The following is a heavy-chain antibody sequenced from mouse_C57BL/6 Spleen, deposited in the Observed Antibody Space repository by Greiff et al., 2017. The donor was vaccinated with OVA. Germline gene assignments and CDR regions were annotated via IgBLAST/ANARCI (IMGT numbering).Heavy chain of an antibody. V-gene: IGHV1-80*01. J-gene: IGHJ2*01. Sequence: VKLQQSGAELVKPGASVKISCKASGYAFSSYWMNWVKQRPGKGLEWIGQIYPGDGDTNYNGKFKGKATLTADKSSSTAYMQLSSLTSEDSAVDFCARKGEGYYFDYWGQGTTLTVSS. CDR3: ARKGEGYYFDY. CDR1: GYAFSSYW. CDR2: IYPGDGDT.